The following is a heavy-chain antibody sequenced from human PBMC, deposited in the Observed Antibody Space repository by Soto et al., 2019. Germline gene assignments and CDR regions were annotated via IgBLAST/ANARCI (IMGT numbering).Heavy chain of an antibody. CDR2: ISSSSSYI. J-gene: IGHJ3*02. CDR3: ARGEGGPDYGASPNDAFDI. Sequence: ESGGGLVKPGGSLRLSCAASGFTFSSYSMNWVRQAPGKGLEWVSSISSSSSYIYYADSVKGRFTISRDNAKNSLYLQMNSLRAEDTAVYYCARGEGGPDYGASPNDAFDIWGQGTMVTVSS. D-gene: IGHD4-17*01. V-gene: IGHV3-21*01. CDR1: GFTFSSYS.